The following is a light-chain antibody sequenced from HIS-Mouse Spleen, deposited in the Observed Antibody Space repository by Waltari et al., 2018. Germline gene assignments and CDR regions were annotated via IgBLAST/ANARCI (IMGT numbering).Light chain of an antibody. Sequence: DVVMTQSPLSLPVTLGQPASISCRSSQSLVHRDGNTYLNWFQQRPSQSPRRLIYKVSNRDSGVPDRFSGSGSGTDFTLKISRVEAEDVGVYYCMQGTHWPPYTFGQGTKLEIK. CDR2: KVS. V-gene: IGKV2-30*02. CDR3: MQGTHWPPYT. J-gene: IGKJ2*01. CDR1: QSLVHRDGNTY.